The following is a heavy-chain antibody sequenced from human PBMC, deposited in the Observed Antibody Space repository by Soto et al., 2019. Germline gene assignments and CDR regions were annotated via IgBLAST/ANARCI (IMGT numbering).Heavy chain of an antibody. CDR3: VRYAVFATRYFDS. J-gene: IGHJ4*02. CDR2: INTGGST. V-gene: IGHV3-23*01. CDR1: GFTFSSYV. Sequence: EVQLLESGGGLVQPGGSLRLSCAASGFTFSSYVMSWVRQAPGKGLDWVSAINTGGSTYYADSVKGRFTISRDNSKNTLSLQMNSLRAEDTAVYYCVRYAVFATRYFDSWGQGTLVTVSS. D-gene: IGHD2-15*01.